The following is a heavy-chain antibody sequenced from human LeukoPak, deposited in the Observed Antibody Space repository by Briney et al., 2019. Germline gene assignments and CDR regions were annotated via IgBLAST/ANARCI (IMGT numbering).Heavy chain of an antibody. CDR3: TTDRLGEFEFDY. D-gene: IGHD3-16*01. CDR2: INSRGDIA. CDR1: GFTFGTYA. V-gene: IGHV3-23*01. Sequence: PGGSLRLSCAASGFTFGTYAMTWVRQAPGKGLEWVAGINSRGDIAYYADSVKGRLTVSRDNSKNTLFLQMDSLRAEDTAMYYCTTDRLGEFEFDYWGQGTLVTVSS. J-gene: IGHJ4*02.